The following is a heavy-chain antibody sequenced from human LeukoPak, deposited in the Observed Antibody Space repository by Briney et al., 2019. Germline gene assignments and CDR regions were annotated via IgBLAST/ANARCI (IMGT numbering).Heavy chain of an antibody. CDR1: GYTFSSFG. CDR3: ARTSQSYELLSGSDLGY. V-gene: IGHV1-18*01. D-gene: IGHD3/OR15-3a*01. J-gene: IGHJ4*02. CDR2: ISAYSGNT. Sequence: ASVKVSCKTSGYTFSSFGITWVRQAPGQGLEWVGWISAYSGNTNYGQILQDRVTMTIDTSTSTAYMELKSLRSDDTAVYYCARTSQSYELLSGSDLGYWGQGTLVTVSS.